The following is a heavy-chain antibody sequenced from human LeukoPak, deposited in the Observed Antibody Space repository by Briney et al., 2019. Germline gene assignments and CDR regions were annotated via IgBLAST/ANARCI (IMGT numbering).Heavy chain of an antibody. CDR2: INHSGST. V-gene: IGHV4-34*01. Sequence: SETLSLTCAVYGGSFSGYYWSWIRQPPGKGLEWIGEINHSGSTNYNPSLKSRVTISLDSSKNQYSLRLRSVTAADTAVYHCASDMGRFDIDYWGHGILVTVS. J-gene: IGHJ4*01. CDR3: ASDMGRFDIDY. D-gene: IGHD3-9*01. CDR1: GGSFSGYY.